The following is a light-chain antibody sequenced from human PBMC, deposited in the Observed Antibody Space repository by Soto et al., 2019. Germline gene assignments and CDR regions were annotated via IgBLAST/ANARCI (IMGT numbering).Light chain of an antibody. CDR1: QSISRQ. CDR3: LQDQSYWT. V-gene: IGKV1-5*03. Sequence: DIPMTQSPSTLSASVGDRVSITCRASQSISRQLAWYQQKPGKAPNLLIYQASNLETGVPSRFTGSGSGTEFTLTIRYLQPDDLATYYCLQDQSYWTFGQGTKVEVK. CDR2: QAS. J-gene: IGKJ1*01.